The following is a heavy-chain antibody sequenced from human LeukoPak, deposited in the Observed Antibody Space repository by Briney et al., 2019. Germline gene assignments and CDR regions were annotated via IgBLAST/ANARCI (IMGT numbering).Heavy chain of an antibody. Sequence: PGGSLRLSCAASGFTFSSYSMNWVRQAPGEGLEWVSYISSSSSTIYYADPVKGRFTISRDNAKNSLYLQMNSLRAEDTAVYYFARVYGKTVTSYYWGQGTLVTVSS. CDR3: ARVYGKTVTSYY. D-gene: IGHD5-18*01. V-gene: IGHV3-48*01. J-gene: IGHJ4*02. CDR1: GFTFSSYS. CDR2: ISSSSSTI.